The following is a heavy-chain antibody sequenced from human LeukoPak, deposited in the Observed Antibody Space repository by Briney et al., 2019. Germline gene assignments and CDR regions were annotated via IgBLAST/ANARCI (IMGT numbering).Heavy chain of an antibody. V-gene: IGHV1-69*13. CDR2: IIPFFGTA. CDR1: GGTFSSYA. Sequence: GASVKVSCKASGGTFSSYAISWVRRAPGQGLEWMGGIIPFFGTANYAQKFQGRVTITADESTNTAYMELSSLRSEDTAVYYCARHEEDVVVVVTTSKSYYYYGMDVWGQGTTVTVSS. J-gene: IGHJ6*02. D-gene: IGHD2-15*01. CDR3: ARHEEDVVVVVTTSKSYYYYGMDV.